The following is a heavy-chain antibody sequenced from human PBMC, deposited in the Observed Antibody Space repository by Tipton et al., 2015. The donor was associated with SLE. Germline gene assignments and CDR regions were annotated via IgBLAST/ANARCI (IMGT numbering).Heavy chain of an antibody. CDR2: IYYSGST. D-gene: IGHD3/OR15-3a*01. J-gene: IGHJ4*02. CDR3: ARHAGLDYYFDY. V-gene: IGHV4-59*08. CDR1: GGSISSFH. Sequence: LRLSCTVSGGSISSFHWNWIRQPPGKGLEWIGYIYYSGSTTYNPSLKSRVTISVDTSKNQFSLKLSPVTAADTAFYYCARHAGLDYYFDYWGQGTLVTVSS.